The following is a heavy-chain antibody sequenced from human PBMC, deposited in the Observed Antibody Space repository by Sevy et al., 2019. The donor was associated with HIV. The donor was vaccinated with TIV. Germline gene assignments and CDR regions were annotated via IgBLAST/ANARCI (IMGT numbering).Heavy chain of an antibody. CDR1: GFTFSSYS. CDR3: ARACPDYDFWSGYFSYYYYGMDV. J-gene: IGHJ6*02. V-gene: IGHV3-48*01. Sequence: GGSLRLSCAASGFTFSSYSMNWVRQAPGKGLEWVSYISSSSSTIYYADSVKGRFTISRDNAKNSLYLQMNSLRAEDTAGYYCARACPDYDFWSGYFSYYYYGMDVWGQGTTVTVSS. D-gene: IGHD3-3*01. CDR2: ISSSSSTI.